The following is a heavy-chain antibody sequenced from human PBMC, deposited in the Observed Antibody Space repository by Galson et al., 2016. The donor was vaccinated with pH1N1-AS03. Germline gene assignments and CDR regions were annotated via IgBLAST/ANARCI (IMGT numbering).Heavy chain of an antibody. D-gene: IGHD2/OR15-2a*01. Sequence: SVKVSCKASGYTFNNYAITWLRQAPGQGLEWMGGISGYNGTTNYAQKLQGRITITTDTSTTTAYMELTSLGSDDAAMYYCAREPNIVETRWVDYWRLGTLITVSS. J-gene: IGHJ4*02. V-gene: IGHV1-18*01. CDR3: AREPNIVETRWVDY. CDR1: GYTFNNYA. CDR2: ISGYNGTT.